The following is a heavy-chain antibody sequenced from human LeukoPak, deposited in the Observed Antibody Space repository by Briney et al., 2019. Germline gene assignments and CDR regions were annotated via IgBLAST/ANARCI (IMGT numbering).Heavy chain of an antibody. J-gene: IGHJ4*02. CDR1: GGSISSYY. CDR2: IYYSGST. V-gene: IGHV4-59*08. Sequence: SETLSLTCTVSGGSISSYYWSWIRQPPGKGLEWIGYIYYSGSTNYNPSLKSRVTISVDTSKNQFSLKLSSVTAADTAVYYCARRQIASAATVFDYWGQGTLVTVSS. CDR3: ARRQIASAATVFDY. D-gene: IGHD6-13*01.